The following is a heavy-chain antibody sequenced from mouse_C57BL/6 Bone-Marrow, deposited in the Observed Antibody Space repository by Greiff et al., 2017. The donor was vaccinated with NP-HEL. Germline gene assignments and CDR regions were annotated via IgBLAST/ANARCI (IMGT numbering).Heavy chain of an antibody. J-gene: IGHJ2*01. CDR1: GYTFTSYW. V-gene: IGHV1-69*01. D-gene: IGHD1-1*01. Sequence: QVQLQQPGAELVMPGASVKLSCKASGYTFTSYWMHWVKQRPGQGLEWIGEIDPSDSYTNYNQKFKGKSTLTVDKSSSTAYLHLSHLTSEDSAVYYCATPRGRSYGGQGTTLTAPS. CDR3: ATPRGRSY. CDR2: IDPSDSYT.